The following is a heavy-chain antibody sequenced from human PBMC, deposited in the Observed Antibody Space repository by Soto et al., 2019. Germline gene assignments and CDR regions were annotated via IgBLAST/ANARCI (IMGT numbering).Heavy chain of an antibody. CDR3: ATDPETATGPMDY. CDR2: ISYDGSNK. D-gene: IGHD6-25*01. CDR1: GFTFSSYA. V-gene: IGHV3-30-3*01. Sequence: QVQLVESGGGVVQPGRSLRLSCAASGFTFSSYAMHWVRQAPGKGLEWVAVISYDGSNKYYADSVKGRFTISRDNSKNTLYLQMNSPRAEDTAVYYCATDPETATGPMDYWGQGTLVPVSS. J-gene: IGHJ4*02.